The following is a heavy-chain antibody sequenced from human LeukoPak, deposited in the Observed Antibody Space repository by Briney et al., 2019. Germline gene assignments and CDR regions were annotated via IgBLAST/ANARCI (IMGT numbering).Heavy chain of an antibody. Sequence: GGSLRLSCAASGPTFSSNSMSWVRQAPGKGLEWVSSISGDSTFTYYADSVKGRFTISRDNSKNTLYLQMNSLRVEDTAIYFCAKGAGTYPFDYWGQGTLVTVSS. CDR1: GPTFSSNS. CDR2: ISGDSTFT. D-gene: IGHD1-26*01. CDR3: AKGAGTYPFDY. J-gene: IGHJ4*02. V-gene: IGHV3-23*01.